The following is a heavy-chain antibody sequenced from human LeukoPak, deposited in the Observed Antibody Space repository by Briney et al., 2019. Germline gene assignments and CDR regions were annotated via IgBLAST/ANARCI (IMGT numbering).Heavy chain of an antibody. CDR2: IYHSGST. V-gene: IGHV4-4*02. CDR3: AREVGGSYAKWSTGYYYYYMDV. D-gene: IGHD1-26*01. CDR1: GGSISSSNW. Sequence: PSETLSLTCAVSGGSISSSNWWSWVRQPPGKGLEWIGEIYHSGSTNYNPSLKSRVTISVDTSKNQFSLKLSSVTAADTAVYYCAREVGGSYAKWSTGYYYYYMDVWGKGTTVTVSS. J-gene: IGHJ6*03.